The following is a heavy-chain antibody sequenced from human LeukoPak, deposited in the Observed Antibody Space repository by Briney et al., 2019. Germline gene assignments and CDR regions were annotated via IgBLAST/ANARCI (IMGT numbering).Heavy chain of an antibody. CDR2: IYSGGST. CDR1: GFTFTSYS. D-gene: IGHD1-26*01. V-gene: IGHV3-66*01. J-gene: IGHJ3*02. Sequence: GGSLRLSCAASGFTFTSYSMNWVRQAPGKGLEWVSVIYSGGSTYYADSVKGRFTISRDNSKNTLYLQMNSLRAEDTAVYYCAREDAQWDDAFDIWGQGTMVTVSS. CDR3: AREDAQWDDAFDI.